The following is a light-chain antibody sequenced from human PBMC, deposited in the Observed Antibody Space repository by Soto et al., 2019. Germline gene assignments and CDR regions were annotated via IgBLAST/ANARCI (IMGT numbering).Light chain of an antibody. V-gene: IGLV6-57*01. Sequence: NFMLTQPHSVAESPGKTVTISCTRSSGSIASNYVQLYQQRPGSSPTTVIYEDNQRPSGVPDRFSGSIDSSSNSASLTSSGLKTYDEPEYCRQSFESRDQVFGGGTKLTVL. CDR2: EDN. J-gene: IGLJ3*02. CDR1: SGSIASNY. CDR3: QSFESRDQV.